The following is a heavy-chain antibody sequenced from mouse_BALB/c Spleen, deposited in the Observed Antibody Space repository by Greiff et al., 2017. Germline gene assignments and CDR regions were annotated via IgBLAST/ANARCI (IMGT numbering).Heavy chain of an antibody. Sequence: EVQLQESGPGLVKPSQSLSLTCSVTGYSITSGYYWNWIRQFPGNKLEWMGYISYDGSNNYNPSLKNRISITRDTSKNQFFLKLNSVTTEDTATYYCARDGGYYNYAMDYWGQGTSVTVSS. CDR3: ARDGGYYNYAMDY. D-gene: IGHD2-3*01. V-gene: IGHV3-6*02. J-gene: IGHJ4*01. CDR2: ISYDGSN. CDR1: GYSITSGYY.